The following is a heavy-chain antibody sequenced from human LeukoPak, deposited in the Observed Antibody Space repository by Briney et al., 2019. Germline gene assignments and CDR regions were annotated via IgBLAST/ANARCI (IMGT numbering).Heavy chain of an antibody. CDR1: GGSISSSSYY. Sequence: SETLSLTCTVSGGSISSSSYYWGWIRQPPGKGLEWIGSIYYSGSTYYNPSLKSRVTISVDTSKNQFSLKLSSVTAADTAVYYCARLGLGSNGKYYFDYWGQGTLVTVSS. CDR3: ARLGLGSNGKYYFDY. V-gene: IGHV4-39*01. CDR2: IYYSGST. D-gene: IGHD3-16*01. J-gene: IGHJ4*02.